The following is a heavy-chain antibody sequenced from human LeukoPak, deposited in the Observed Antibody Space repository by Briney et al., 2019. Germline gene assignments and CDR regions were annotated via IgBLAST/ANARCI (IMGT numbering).Heavy chain of an antibody. CDR1: GFTFSSSA. J-gene: IGHJ6*04. D-gene: IGHD3-10*02. CDR2: VSGSGRGENT. Sequence: PGGSLRLSCAASGFTFSSSAMSWVRQAPGKGLEWVSNVSGSGRGENTYYAGSVKGRFTISRDNFKNTLYLQMNSLRAEDTAVYYCAELGITMIGGVWGKGTTVTISS. V-gene: IGHV3-23*01. CDR3: AELGITMIGGV.